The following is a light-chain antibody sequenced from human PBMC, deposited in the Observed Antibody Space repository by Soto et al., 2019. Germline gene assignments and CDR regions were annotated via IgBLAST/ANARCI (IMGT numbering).Light chain of an antibody. CDR2: GAS. CDR3: QQYGSSSWT. CDR1: QSVSSSS. Sequence: EIVLPQSPGTLSLSPGERATLSCRASQSVSSSSLAWYQQKPGQAPRLLIYGASSRATGIPDRFSGSGSGTDFTLTISRLEPEDFAVYYCQQYGSSSWTFGQGTKVEIK. V-gene: IGKV3-20*01. J-gene: IGKJ1*01.